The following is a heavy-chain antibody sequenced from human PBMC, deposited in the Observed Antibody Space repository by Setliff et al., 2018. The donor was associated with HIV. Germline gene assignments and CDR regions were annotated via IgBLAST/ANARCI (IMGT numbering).Heavy chain of an antibody. CDR3: TRNFGLSPSGKYYYYYGMDI. V-gene: IGHV1-2*02. J-gene: IGHJ6*02. Sequence: ASVKVSCKASGYTFTGHYLHWVRQAPGQGLEWLGWVNPNSGDAIYAQNFQGRVTMTRDTSINAAYMELRGLRSDDTAVYYCTRNFGLSPSGKYYYYYGMDIWGQGTTVTVSS. D-gene: IGHD3-10*01. CDR1: GYTFTGHY. CDR2: VNPNSGDA.